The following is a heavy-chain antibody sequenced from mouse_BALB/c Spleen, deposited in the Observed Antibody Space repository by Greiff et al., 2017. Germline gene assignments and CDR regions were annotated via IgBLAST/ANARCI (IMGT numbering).Heavy chain of an antibody. CDR2: IWAGGST. CDR1: GFSLTSYG. Sequence: VMLVESGPGLVAPSQSLSITCTVSGFSLTSYGVHWVRQPPGKGLEWLGVIWAGGSTNYNSALMSRLSISKDNSKSQVFLKMNSLQTDDTAMYYCARGPPSYGSSWFAYWGQGTLVTVSA. D-gene: IGHD1-1*01. J-gene: IGHJ3*01. CDR3: ARGPPSYGSSWFAY. V-gene: IGHV2-9*02.